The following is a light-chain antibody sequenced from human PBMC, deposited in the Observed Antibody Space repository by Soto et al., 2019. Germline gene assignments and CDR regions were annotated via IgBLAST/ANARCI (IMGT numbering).Light chain of an antibody. CDR3: CSYAGSSTHVV. Sequence: QSALTQPASVSGSPGQSITISCTGTSADVGSYNLVSWYQQHPGKAPKLMIYEVSKRPSGVSNRFSGSKSGNTASLTISGLQAEDEADYSCCSYAGSSTHVVFGGRTKLTVL. J-gene: IGLJ2*01. CDR1: SADVGSYNL. V-gene: IGLV2-23*02. CDR2: EVS.